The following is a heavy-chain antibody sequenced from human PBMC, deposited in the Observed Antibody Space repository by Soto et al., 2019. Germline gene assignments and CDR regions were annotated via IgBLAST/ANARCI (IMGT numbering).Heavy chain of an antibody. D-gene: IGHD2-2*01. J-gene: IGHJ4*02. V-gene: IGHV1-69*04. CDR1: GGTPRRYT. Sequence: PVKVFWKASGGTPRRYTFSWGPPSPGQGREGGGRVIPNVGVTNYEKKFQGRFTIVVDTSTSPAYMELNSLRYEDTAVYYCARDILYCSDTSCQDFAFWGQGSLVPVSS. CDR3: ARDILYCSDTSCQDFAF. CDR2: VIPNVGVT.